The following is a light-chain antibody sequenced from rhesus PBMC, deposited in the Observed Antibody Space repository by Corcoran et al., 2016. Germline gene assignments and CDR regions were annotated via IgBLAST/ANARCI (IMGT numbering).Light chain of an antibody. Sequence: DIQMTQSPSSLSASVADRVTITCRASQGIRNWLPWDQQKPRKAPNLLIYRAFNVETGFPSRFSGSGSGTDFTLTIRSLQPEDIATYYCQQHDNSPLTFGGGTKVEL. J-gene: IGKJ4*01. CDR3: QQHDNSPLT. CDR2: RAF. CDR1: QGIRNW. V-gene: IGKV1-69*01.